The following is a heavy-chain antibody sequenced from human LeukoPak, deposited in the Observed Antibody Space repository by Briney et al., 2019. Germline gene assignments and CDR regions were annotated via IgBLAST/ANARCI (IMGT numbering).Heavy chain of an antibody. V-gene: IGHV3-23*01. CDR1: GFTFSSYA. D-gene: IGHD3-22*01. Sequence: PGGSLRLSCAAPGFTFSSYAMSWVRQAPGKGLEWVSAISGSGGSTYYADSVKGRFTISRDNSKNTLYLQMNSLRAEDTAVYYCAKYMLRYYYDSSGYGAFDYWGQGTLVTVSS. J-gene: IGHJ4*02. CDR2: ISGSGGST. CDR3: AKYMLRYYYDSSGYGAFDY.